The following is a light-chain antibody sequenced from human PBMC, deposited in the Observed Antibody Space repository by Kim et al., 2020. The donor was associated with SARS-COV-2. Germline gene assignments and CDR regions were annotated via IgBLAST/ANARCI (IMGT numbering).Light chain of an antibody. CDR2: GAS. CDR3: QQYGSSRWT. Sequence: SPGERATLTCRGSQSVSSSHLAWYQQRRGQAPRLLIYGASSRSTGIPDRFSGSVSGTDFTLTISRLEPEDCAVYYCQQYGSSRWTSGQGTKVYIK. V-gene: IGKV3-20*01. CDR1: QSVSSSH. J-gene: IGKJ1*01.